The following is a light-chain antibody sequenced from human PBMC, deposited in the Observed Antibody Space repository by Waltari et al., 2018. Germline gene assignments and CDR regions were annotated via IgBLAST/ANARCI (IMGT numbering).Light chain of an antibody. CDR1: GGHAAYA. CDR3: QSWDTGTVV. Sequence: QLVVTQSPSASASLGASVKLTCTLSGGHAAYALAWPQQQSEKRPRFLMRVNSDGGHTKGDGVPDRFSGSSSGAERYLTISSLQSEDEADYYCQSWDTGTVVFGGGTKVTVL. V-gene: IGLV4-69*01. CDR2: VNSDGGH. J-gene: IGLJ2*01.